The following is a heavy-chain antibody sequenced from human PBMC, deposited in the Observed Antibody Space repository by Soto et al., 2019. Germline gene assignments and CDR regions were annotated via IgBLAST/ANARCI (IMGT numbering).Heavy chain of an antibody. CDR3: ASRLWSGYAAANHAFDI. CDR2: IIPIFGTA. Sequence: SVKVSCKASGGTFSSYAISWVRQAPGQGLEWMGGIIPIFGTANYAQKFQGRVTITADKSTSTAYMELSSLRSEDTAVYYCASRLWSGYAAANHAFDIWGQGTMVTVS. J-gene: IGHJ3*02. V-gene: IGHV1-69*06. CDR1: GGTFSSYA. D-gene: IGHD3-3*01.